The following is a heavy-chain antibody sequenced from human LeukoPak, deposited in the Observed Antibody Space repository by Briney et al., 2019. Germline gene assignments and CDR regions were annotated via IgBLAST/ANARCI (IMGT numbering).Heavy chain of an antibody. CDR2: ISGSGGST. V-gene: IGHV3-23*01. J-gene: IGHJ4*02. Sequence: GGALRLSCAASGFTFSSYAMSWVGQAPGKGVEGGSAISGSGGSTYYADSVKGRFTISRDNSKTTLYLHMNSLRAEDTAVYYCAKDHRHYDILTGIDYWGQGTLVTVSS. CDR1: GFTFSSYA. CDR3: AKDHRHYDILTGIDY. D-gene: IGHD3-9*01.